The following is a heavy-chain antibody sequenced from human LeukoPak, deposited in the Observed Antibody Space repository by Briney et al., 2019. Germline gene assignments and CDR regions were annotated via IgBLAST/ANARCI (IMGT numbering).Heavy chain of an antibody. J-gene: IGHJ6*02. V-gene: IGHV3-21*01. CDR2: ISSSSSYI. D-gene: IGHD6-13*01. Sequence: GGSLTLSCAASGFTFSSYSMNWVRQAPGKGLEWVSSISSSSSYIYYADSAKGRFTISRDNAKNSLYLQMNSLRAEDTAVYYCARVRPDSSSWYYYGMDVWGQGTTVTVSS. CDR1: GFTFSSYS. CDR3: ARVRPDSSSWYYYGMDV.